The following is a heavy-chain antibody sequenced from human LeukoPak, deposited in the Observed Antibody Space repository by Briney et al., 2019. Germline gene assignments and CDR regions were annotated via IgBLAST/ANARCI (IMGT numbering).Heavy chain of an antibody. CDR2: ISSSGTTT. V-gene: IGHV3-11*01. CDR3: ARDYVDTAMGV. CDR1: GFIFSDHY. J-gene: IGHJ6*04. D-gene: IGHD5-18*01. Sequence: GGSLRLSCSASGFIFSDHYMSWLRQAPGKGLEGVSYISSSGTTTYHADSVKGRFTISRDNGKNSLYLQMNSLRAEDTAVYYCARDYVDTAMGVWGKGTTVTVSS.